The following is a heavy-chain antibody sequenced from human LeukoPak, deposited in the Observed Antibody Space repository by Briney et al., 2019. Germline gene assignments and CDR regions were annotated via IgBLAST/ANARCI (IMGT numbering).Heavy chain of an antibody. CDR3: ARGLYYGDYGEVPFDF. D-gene: IGHD4-17*01. Sequence: PGGSLRLSCAASGFTFSSYAMHWVRQAPGKGLEWVAVISYDGSNKYYADSVKGRFTISRDNSKNTLYLQMNSLRAEDTAVYYCARGLYYGDYGEVPFDFWGQGTLVTVSS. V-gene: IGHV3-30-3*01. CDR1: GFTFSSYA. J-gene: IGHJ4*02. CDR2: ISYDGSNK.